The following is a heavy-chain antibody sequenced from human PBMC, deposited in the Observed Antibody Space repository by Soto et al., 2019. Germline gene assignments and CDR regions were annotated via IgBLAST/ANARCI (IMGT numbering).Heavy chain of an antibody. CDR3: ARDRSIATAGGSHYYYGMDV. J-gene: IGHJ6*02. CDR1: GGSIRGYH. D-gene: IGHD6-13*01. CDR2: IYYSGST. V-gene: IGHV4-59*01. Sequence: SETLSLTCTVAGGSIRGYHWSWSGQPPWKALEWIGYIYYSGSTRYNPSLESRVTISVDTSKNQFSLKLQSVTAADTAVYYCARDRSIATAGGSHYYYGMDVWGQGTTVT.